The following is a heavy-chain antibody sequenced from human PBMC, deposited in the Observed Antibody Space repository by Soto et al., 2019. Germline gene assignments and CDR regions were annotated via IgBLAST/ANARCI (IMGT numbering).Heavy chain of an antibody. V-gene: IGHV4-31*03. CDR2: VYYSGSS. Sequence: SETLSLTCTVSGDSISGGASFWSWIRQPPGKGLEWIANVYYSGSSYYNPSLKSRLTISVDTTKNQFSLQLKSMTAADTAVYYCATLSCTSSTCYFPGWFAPCGQGTLVTVSS. J-gene: IGHJ5*02. CDR1: GDSISGGASF. D-gene: IGHD2-2*01. CDR3: ATLSCTSSTCYFPGWFAP.